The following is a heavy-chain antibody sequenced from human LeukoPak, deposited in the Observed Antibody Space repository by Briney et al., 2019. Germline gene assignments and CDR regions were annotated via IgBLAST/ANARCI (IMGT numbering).Heavy chain of an antibody. Sequence: GGSLRLSCAVSGFSFSAYGMHWVRQAPGKGLERVAVIWYDGSKKYYVDSVKGRFTISRDNSKNTLYLQMNSLRAEDTAMYYCAREQSSTICGGHYYGMDVWGQGTTVTVSS. CDR1: GFSFSAYG. V-gene: IGHV3-33*01. CDR2: IWYDGSKK. CDR3: AREQSSTICGGHYYGMDV. J-gene: IGHJ6*01. D-gene: IGHD3-3*01.